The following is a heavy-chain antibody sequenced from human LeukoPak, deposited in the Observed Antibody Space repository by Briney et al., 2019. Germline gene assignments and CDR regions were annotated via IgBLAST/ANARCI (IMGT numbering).Heavy chain of an antibody. CDR2: MNPNSGNT. CDR3: ARDWFGDYQTYN. Sequence: GASVKVSCKASGGTFSNYAISWVRQAPGQGLEWMGWMNPNSGNTGYAQKFQGRVTMTRNTSISTAYMELSSLRSDDTAVYYCARDWFGDYQTYNWGQGTLVTVSS. D-gene: IGHD4-17*01. J-gene: IGHJ4*02. V-gene: IGHV1-8*02. CDR1: GGTFSNYA.